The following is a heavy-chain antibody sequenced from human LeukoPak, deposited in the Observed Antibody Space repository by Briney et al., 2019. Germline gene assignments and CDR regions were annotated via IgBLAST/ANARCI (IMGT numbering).Heavy chain of an antibody. Sequence: GESLKISCKGSGYSFTSYWNGWVRQMPGKGLEWMGIIYPGDSDTRYSPSFQGQVTISADKSISTAYLQWSSLKASDTAMYYCARRAYYYDSSGTVPSYYYYGMDVWGQGTTVTVSS. J-gene: IGHJ6*02. CDR1: GYSFTSYW. V-gene: IGHV5-51*01. CDR2: IYPGDSDT. D-gene: IGHD3-22*01. CDR3: ARRAYYYDSSGTVPSYYYYGMDV.